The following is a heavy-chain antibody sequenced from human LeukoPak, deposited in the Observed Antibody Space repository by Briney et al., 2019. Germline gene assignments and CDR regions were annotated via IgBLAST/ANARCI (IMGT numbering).Heavy chain of an antibody. V-gene: IGHV3-7*01. CDR3: ARVTGDYYYYYMGV. CDR2: IKQDGSEK. J-gene: IGHJ6*03. CDR1: GFTFSSYA. Sequence: GGSLRLSCAASGFTFSSYAMNWVRQAPGKGLEWVASIKQDGSEKYYVDSVKGRFTISRDNAKNSLYLQMNSLRAEDTAVYYCARVTGDYYYYYMGVWGKGTTVTVSS.